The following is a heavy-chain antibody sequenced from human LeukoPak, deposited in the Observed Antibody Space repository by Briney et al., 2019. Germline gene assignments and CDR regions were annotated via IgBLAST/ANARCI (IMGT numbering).Heavy chain of an antibody. D-gene: IGHD3-22*01. J-gene: IGHJ4*02. CDR1: GFTFSSYS. CDR3: AREGRGYYHRFDY. CDR2: ISSSSSYI. Sequence: GGSLRLSCAASGFTFSSYSMNWVRQAPGKGLEWVSSISSSSSYIYYADSVKGRFTISRDNAKNSLYLQMNSLRAEDTAVYYCAREGRGYYHRFDYWGQGTLVTVSS. V-gene: IGHV3-21*01.